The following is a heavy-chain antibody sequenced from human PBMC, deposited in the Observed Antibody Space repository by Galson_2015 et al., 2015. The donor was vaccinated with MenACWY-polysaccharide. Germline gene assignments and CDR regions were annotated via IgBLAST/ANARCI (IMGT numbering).Heavy chain of an antibody. CDR2: ISSSGSTI. V-gene: IGHV3-11*01. D-gene: IGHD3-22*01. J-gene: IGHJ6*02. Sequence: SLRLSCAASGFTFSDYYMSWIRQAPGKGLEWVSYISSSGSTIYYADSVKGRFTISRDNAKNSLYLQMNSLRAEDTAVYYCAREDYYDRPYYYYGMDVWGQGTTATVSS. CDR3: AREDYYDRPYYYYGMDV. CDR1: GFTFSDYY.